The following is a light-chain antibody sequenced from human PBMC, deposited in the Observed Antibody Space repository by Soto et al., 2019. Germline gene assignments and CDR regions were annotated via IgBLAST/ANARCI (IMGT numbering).Light chain of an antibody. Sequence: EIVLTQSPGTLSLSPGERATLSCRASQSVSSGYLAWYQQKPGQAPRLLIYGASSRATGIPDRFSGSGSGTDFTLTISSLEPEDFAVYYCQQRSNWRRTFGQGTKV. CDR1: QSVSSGY. CDR2: GAS. J-gene: IGKJ1*01. V-gene: IGKV3D-20*02. CDR3: QQRSNWRRT.